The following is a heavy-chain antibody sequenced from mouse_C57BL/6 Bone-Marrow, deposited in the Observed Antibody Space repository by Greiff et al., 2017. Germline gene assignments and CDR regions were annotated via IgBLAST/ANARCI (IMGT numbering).Heavy chain of an antibody. D-gene: IGHD1-1*01. CDR3: ARMAIYYYGSSYFYYAMDY. J-gene: IGHJ4*01. CDR2: ISSGSSTI. Sequence: EVKLMESGGGLVKPGGSLKLSCAASGFTFSDYGMHWVRQAPEKGLAWVAYISSGSSTIYYADTVKGRFTISRDNAKNTLFLQMTSLRSEYTAMYYCARMAIYYYGSSYFYYAMDYWGQGTSVTVSS. CDR1: GFTFSDYG. V-gene: IGHV5-17*01.